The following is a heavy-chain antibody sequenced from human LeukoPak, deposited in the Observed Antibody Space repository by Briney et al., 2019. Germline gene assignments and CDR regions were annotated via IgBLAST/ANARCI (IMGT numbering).Heavy chain of an antibody. V-gene: IGHV1-2*02. Sequence: GASVKVSCKASGYTFTDYYMHWVRQAPGQGLEWMGWINPNSGGTNYAQKFQSRVTMTRDTSISTAYMELSRLRSDDTAVYYCARARRAYTSCWFDPWGQGTLVTVSS. CDR3: ARARRAYTSCWFDP. J-gene: IGHJ5*02. CDR1: GYTFTDYY. CDR2: INPNSGGT. D-gene: IGHD2-2*01.